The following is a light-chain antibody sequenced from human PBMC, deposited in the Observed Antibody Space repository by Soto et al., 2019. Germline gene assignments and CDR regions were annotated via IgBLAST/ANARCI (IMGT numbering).Light chain of an antibody. V-gene: IGKV3-20*01. CDR3: QQYGRSPPIT. J-gene: IGKJ5*01. CDR2: GAS. Sequence: EIVLTQSPGTLSLSPGERATLSCRASQSVSSSSLAWYRQRPGQAPSLLIYGASRRATGIPDRFSGSGSGTDFTLIISRLEPEDVAVYYCQQYGRSPPITFGQGTRLEI. CDR1: QSVSSSS.